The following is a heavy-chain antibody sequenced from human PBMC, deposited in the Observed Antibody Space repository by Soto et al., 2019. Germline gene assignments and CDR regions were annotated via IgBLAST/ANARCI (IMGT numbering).Heavy chain of an antibody. CDR1: SFTFNNAW. CDR2: IRSKSDGGTV. D-gene: IGHD3-10*02. CDR3: ATERPRIVPVRGVIRHFDS. Sequence: EVQLVESGGGLVKPGGSLRLSCAASSFTFNNAWMNWVRQAPGKGLEWVGRIRSKSDGGTVDYAAPVRGRFSISRDDSENKLYLQMNSLETEDTAIYYCATERPRIVPVRGVIRHFDSWGQGTLVTVSS. J-gene: IGHJ4*02. V-gene: IGHV3-15*07.